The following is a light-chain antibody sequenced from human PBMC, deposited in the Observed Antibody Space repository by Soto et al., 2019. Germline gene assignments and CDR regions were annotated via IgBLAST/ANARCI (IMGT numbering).Light chain of an antibody. CDR1: SSDVGDYNY. V-gene: IGLV2-11*01. J-gene: IGLJ3*02. Sequence: SALTQPRSVSGSPGQSVTISCTGTSSDVGDYNYVSWYQQHPGKAPKLLIYAVNMRPSGVPDRFSGSKSGNTASLTISGLQAEDEADYSCCSYAGSYTWVFGGGTKVTVL. CDR2: AVN. CDR3: CSYAGSYTWV.